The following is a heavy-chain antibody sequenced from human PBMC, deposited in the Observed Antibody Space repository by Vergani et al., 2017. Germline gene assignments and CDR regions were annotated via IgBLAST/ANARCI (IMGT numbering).Heavy chain of an antibody. D-gene: IGHD1/OR15-1a*01. V-gene: IGHV3-48*03. J-gene: IGHJ5*02. CDR1: GFSFNSYW. CDR2: ISDGGETK. CDR3: GRKQSPASLMDKPIDI. Sequence: DVHLAESGGGFFQPGGSLRLSCSASGFSFNSYWMHWVRQVPGKGLEWLAHISDGGETKMYAESLKGRFTVSRDNTKNLLILQMKTLKVDDTATYYCGRKQSPASLMDKPIDIWGQGTLVTVSS.